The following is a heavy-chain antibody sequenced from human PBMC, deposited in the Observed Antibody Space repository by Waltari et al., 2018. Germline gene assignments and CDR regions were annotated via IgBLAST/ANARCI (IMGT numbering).Heavy chain of an antibody. CDR3: ARGGSRNLLGKENVVVMGNDY. CDR1: GYSISSGYY. Sequence: QVQLQESGPGLVKPSETLSLTCAVSGYSISSGYYWGWIRQPPGKGLEWIGSIYHSGSTYYNPSLKSRVTISVDTSKNQFSLKLSSVTAADTAVYYCARGGSRNLLGKENVVVMGNDYWGQGTLVTVSS. CDR2: IYHSGST. V-gene: IGHV4-38-2*01. J-gene: IGHJ4*02. D-gene: IGHD2-21*01.